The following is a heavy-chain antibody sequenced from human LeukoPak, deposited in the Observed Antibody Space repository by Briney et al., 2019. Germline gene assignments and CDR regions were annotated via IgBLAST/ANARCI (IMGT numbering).Heavy chain of an antibody. J-gene: IGHJ4*02. Sequence: SETLSLTCAVYGGSFSDYYWSWIRQSPGKGLEWIGYIYYTGTSYNPSLKSRVTISADTSKNQFSLNLSSVTAADTAVYYCASRKLGNDYWGQGTLVTVSS. CDR1: GGSFSDYY. CDR2: IYYTGT. D-gene: IGHD7-27*01. V-gene: IGHV4-59*01. CDR3: ASRKLGNDY.